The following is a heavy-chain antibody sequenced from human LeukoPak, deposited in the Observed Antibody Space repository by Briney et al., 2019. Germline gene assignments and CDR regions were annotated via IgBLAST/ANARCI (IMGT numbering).Heavy chain of an antibody. J-gene: IGHJ4*02. CDR1: GFTFSSYA. D-gene: IGHD5-12*01. V-gene: IGHV3-23*01. Sequence: GGSLRLSCAASGFTFSSYAMSWVRQAPGKGLEWVSVVSGSGSSTSDADSVKGRFTISRDNSKNTLYLQMNSLRAEDTAVYYCAKVGGYSGYERTNYFDYWGQGTLVTVSS. CDR2: VSGSGSST. CDR3: AKVGGYSGYERTNYFDY.